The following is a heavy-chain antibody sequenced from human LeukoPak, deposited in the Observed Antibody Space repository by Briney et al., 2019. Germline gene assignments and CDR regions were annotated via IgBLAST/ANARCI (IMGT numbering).Heavy chain of an antibody. V-gene: IGHV3-23*01. Sequence: GGSLRLSCAASGFTFSSYAMSWVRQDPGKGLEWVSAISGSGALTYYTDSVKGRFTISRDNSKSTVYLQMNSLRAEDTAIYYCAKVAIYGGNSNGHFDYWGQGTLVTVSS. CDR1: GFTFSSYA. CDR3: AKVAIYGGNSNGHFDY. J-gene: IGHJ4*02. CDR2: ISGSGALT. D-gene: IGHD4-23*01.